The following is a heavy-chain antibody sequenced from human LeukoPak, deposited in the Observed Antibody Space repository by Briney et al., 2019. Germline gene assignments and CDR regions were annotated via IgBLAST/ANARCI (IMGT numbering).Heavy chain of an antibody. Sequence: ASVKVFCKASGYTFTSYDINRVRQATGQGLEWMGWMNPNSGDTDYAQKFQGRVTMTRNTSISTAYMDLSSLRSEDTAVYYCARGPLPGADPYYFDYWGQGTLVTVSS. D-gene: IGHD3-10*01. CDR3: ARGPLPGADPYYFDY. V-gene: IGHV1-8*01. J-gene: IGHJ4*02. CDR1: GYTFTSYD. CDR2: MNPNSGDT.